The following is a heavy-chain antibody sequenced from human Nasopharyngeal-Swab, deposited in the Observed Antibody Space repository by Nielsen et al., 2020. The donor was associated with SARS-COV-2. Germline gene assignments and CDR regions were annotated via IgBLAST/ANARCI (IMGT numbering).Heavy chain of an antibody. V-gene: IGHV1-2*02. J-gene: IGHJ4*02. D-gene: IGHD3-22*01. Sequence: ASVKVSCKTSGYTFTDYYIHWLRQVLGQGLEWVGCINPDSGDTQYAQKFQGRVTVTSDRSRSTAYIDLSRLRSDDTAVYYCARDYYDNYDSDYWGQGTLVTVSS. CDR3: ARDYYDNYDSDY. CDR2: INPDSGDT. CDR1: GYTFTDYY.